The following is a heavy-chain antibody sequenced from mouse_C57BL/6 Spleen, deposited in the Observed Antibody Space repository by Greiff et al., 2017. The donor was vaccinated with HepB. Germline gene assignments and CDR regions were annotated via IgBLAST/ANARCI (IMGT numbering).Heavy chain of an antibody. D-gene: IGHD1-1*01. CDR2: IYPGDGDT. Sequence: VQWVESGPELVKPGASVKISCKASGYAFSSSWMNWVKQRPGKGLEWIGRIYPGDGDTNYNGKFKGKATLTADKSSSTAYMRLSSLTSEDSAVYFCARALLRDFDYWGQGTTLTVSS. CDR3: ARALLRDFDY. J-gene: IGHJ2*01. V-gene: IGHV1-82*01. CDR1: GYAFSSSW.